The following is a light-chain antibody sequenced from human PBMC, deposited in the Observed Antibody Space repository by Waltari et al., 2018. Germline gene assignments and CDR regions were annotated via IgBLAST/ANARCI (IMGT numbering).Light chain of an antibody. CDR2: WAP. CDR3: LQYYSTPLT. V-gene: IGKV4-1*01. J-gene: IGKJ2*01. CDR1: QSVLYSSNNKNY. Sequence: DIVMTQSPDSLAVSLGERVTINCKSSQSVLYSSNNKNYLAWYQQKPGQPPKLLIYWAPTRESGVPDRFSGSGSGTDFTLTISSLQAEDVAVYYCLQYYSTPLTFGQGTKLEIK.